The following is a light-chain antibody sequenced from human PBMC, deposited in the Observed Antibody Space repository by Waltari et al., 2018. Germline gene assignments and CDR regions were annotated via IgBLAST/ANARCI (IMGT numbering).Light chain of an antibody. CDR2: ATS. CDR3: QQYVVIPWT. J-gene: IGKJ1*01. V-gene: IGKV1-39*01. CDR1: ENIGSY. Sequence: DIQMTQSPSSLSASIGNRVTITCRASENIGSYLNWYQQRTGEAPKLLIYATSTLQTEVPSRFSGSGSRTDFTLTISSLQPEDVAVYYCQQYVVIPWTFGQGTKVEVK.